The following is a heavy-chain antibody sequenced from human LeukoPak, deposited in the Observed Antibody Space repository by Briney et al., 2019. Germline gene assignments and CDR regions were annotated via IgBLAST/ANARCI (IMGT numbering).Heavy chain of an antibody. D-gene: IGHD6-13*01. J-gene: IGHJ4*02. V-gene: IGHV3-9*01. CDR2: ISWNSGSI. CDR1: GFTFDDYA. Sequence: GGSLRLSCAASGFTFDDYAMHWVRQAPGKGLEWVSGISWNSGSIGYADSVKGRFTISRDNAKNSLYLQMNSLRAEDTALYYCAKDIGDSSSWRAFDYWGQGTLVTVSS. CDR3: AKDIGDSSSWRAFDY.